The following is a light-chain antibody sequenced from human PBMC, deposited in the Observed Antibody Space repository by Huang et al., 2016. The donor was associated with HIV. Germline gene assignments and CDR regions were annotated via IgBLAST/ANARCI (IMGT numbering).Light chain of an antibody. CDR1: PSIFYSSDTKNY. J-gene: IGKJ1*01. CDR2: WAS. V-gene: IGKV4-1*01. CDR3: HQYYTTPQT. Sequence: DIVVTPSPDSLALSLGERAAINCTSSPSIFYSSDTKNYLRWFQVKPGHPPKLLIYWASTRESGVPDRFTGSGSGTHFTLTINNLQSEDAAVYYCHQYYTTPQTFGQGTKV.